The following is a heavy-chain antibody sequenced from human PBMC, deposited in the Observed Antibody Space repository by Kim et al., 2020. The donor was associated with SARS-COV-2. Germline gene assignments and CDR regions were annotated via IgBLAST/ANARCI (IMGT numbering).Heavy chain of an antibody. D-gene: IGHD6-19*01. Sequence: GGSLRLSCAASGFTFRSYWMHWVRQAPGKGLVWVSRINSDRSTTSYADSVKGRLTISRDNAKNTLYLQMNSLRAEDTAVYYCARRQYSSGYYYFDYWSHGALVTVSS. CDR2: INSDRSTT. CDR1: GFTFRSYW. V-gene: IGHV3-74*01. CDR3: ARRQYSSGYYYFDY. J-gene: IGHJ4*01.